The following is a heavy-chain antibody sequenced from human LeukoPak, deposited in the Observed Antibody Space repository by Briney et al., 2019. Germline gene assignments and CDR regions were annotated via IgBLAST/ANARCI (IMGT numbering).Heavy chain of an antibody. CDR3: AKGAHVLLWFGELLPTDY. Sequence: VRRXPGXGLEWVXXXXXXGGSTYYADSVKGRFTISRDNSKNTLYLQMNSLRAEDTAVYYCAKGAHVLLWFGELLPTDYWGQGTLVTVSS. V-gene: IGHV3-23*01. CDR2: XXXXGGST. J-gene: IGHJ4*02. D-gene: IGHD3-10*01.